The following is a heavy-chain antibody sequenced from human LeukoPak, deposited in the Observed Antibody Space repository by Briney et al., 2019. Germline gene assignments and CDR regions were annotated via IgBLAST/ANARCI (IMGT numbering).Heavy chain of an antibody. D-gene: IGHD6-13*01. Sequence: GGSLRLSCAASGFTFSSYSMNWVRQAPGKGLEWISYISSSSSSIYYADSVKGRFTISRDNAENSLFLQMNSLRAEDTAVYYCAREGAAPGTHWFDTWGQGTLVTVSS. J-gene: IGHJ5*02. CDR1: GFTFSSYS. CDR2: ISSSSSSI. CDR3: AREGAAPGTHWFDT. V-gene: IGHV3-48*01.